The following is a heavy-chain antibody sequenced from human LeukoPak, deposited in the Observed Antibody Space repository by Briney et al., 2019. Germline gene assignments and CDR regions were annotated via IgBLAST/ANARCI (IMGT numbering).Heavy chain of an antibody. V-gene: IGHV4-59*13. Sequence: SETLSLTCTVSGGSISSYYWSWIRQPPGKGLEWIGYIYYSGSTNYNPSLKSRVTISVDTSKNQFSLKLSSVTAADTAVYYCARESEDSSSWYAVAFDISGQGTMVTVSS. J-gene: IGHJ3*02. CDR1: GGSISSYY. D-gene: IGHD6-13*01. CDR3: ARESEDSSSWYAVAFDI. CDR2: IYYSGST.